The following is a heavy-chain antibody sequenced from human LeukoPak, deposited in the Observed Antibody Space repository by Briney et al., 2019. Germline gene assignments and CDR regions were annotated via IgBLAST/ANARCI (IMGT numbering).Heavy chain of an antibody. V-gene: IGHV3-23*01. D-gene: IGHD3-22*01. Sequence: GGSLRLPCTASGFTFSTYAMTWVRQAPGKGLDWVSAIGASGAETYYADSAKGRFTVSRDNSKNTLYLQMSSLRADDTAVYFCAKRPRDSSGYYLGAFDGWGQGTTVTVSS. CDR1: GFTFSTYA. CDR2: IGASGAET. J-gene: IGHJ3*01. CDR3: AKRPRDSSGYYLGAFDG.